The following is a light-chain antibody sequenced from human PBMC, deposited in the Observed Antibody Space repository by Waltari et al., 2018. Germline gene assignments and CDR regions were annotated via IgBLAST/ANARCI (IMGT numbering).Light chain of an antibody. V-gene: IGKV1-5*01. CDR3: QQYNSYPWT. J-gene: IGKJ1*01. Sequence: MTQSPSTLSASAGDRVTITCRASQSISSWLAWYQQKPGKAPKFLIYDASTLESGVPSRFSGSGSETEFTLTISSLQPDDFATYYCQQYNSYPWTFGQGTKVEIK. CDR2: DAS. CDR1: QSISSW.